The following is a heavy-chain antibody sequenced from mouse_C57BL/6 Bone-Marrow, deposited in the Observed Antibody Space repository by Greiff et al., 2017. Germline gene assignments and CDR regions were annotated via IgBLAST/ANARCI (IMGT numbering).Heavy chain of an antibody. V-gene: IGHV1-54*01. CDR2: INPGSGGT. CDR3: ARDLDGYFPFDY. CDR1: GYAFTNYL. D-gene: IGHD2-3*01. J-gene: IGHJ2*01. Sequence: QVQLQQSGAELVRPGTSVKVSCKASGYAFTNYLIEWVKQRPGQGLEWIGVINPGSGGTNYNEKFKGKATLTADKSSSTAYMQLSSLTSEDSAVYFCARDLDGYFPFDYWGQGTTLTVSS.